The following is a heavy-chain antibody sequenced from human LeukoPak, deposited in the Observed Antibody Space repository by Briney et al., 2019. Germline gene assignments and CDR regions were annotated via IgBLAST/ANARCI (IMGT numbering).Heavy chain of an antibody. D-gene: IGHD6-25*01. V-gene: IGHV1-2*02. J-gene: IGHJ3*02. CDR3: ARDGSFDI. CDR2: INPNSGVT. Sequence: ASVKVSCKASGYTFTAYYMHWVRQAPGQGLEWMGWINPNSGVTNYAQKFQGRVTMTRDTAISTAYLELGRLRSDDTAVYYCARDGSFDIWGQGTMVTVSS. CDR1: GYTFTAYY.